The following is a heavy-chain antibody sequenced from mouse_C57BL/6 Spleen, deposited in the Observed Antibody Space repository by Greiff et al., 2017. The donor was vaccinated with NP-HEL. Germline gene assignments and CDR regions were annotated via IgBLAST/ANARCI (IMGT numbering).Heavy chain of an antibody. V-gene: IGHV1-55*01. D-gene: IGHD1-1*01. CDR2: IYPGSGST. J-gene: IGHJ1*03. CDR1: GYTFTSYW. Sequence: VQLKQPGAELVKPGASVKMSCKASGYTFTSYWITWVKQRPGQGLEWIGDIYPGSGSTNYNEKFKSKATLTVDTSSSTAYMQLSSLTSEDSAVYYCARNYGSSHWYFDVWGTGTTVTVSS. CDR3: ARNYGSSHWYFDV.